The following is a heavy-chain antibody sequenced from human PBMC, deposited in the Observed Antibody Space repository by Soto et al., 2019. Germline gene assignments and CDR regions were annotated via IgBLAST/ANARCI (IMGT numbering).Heavy chain of an antibody. D-gene: IGHD3-22*01. CDR1: GGTFSSYA. V-gene: IGHV1-69*01. Sequence: QVQLVQSGAEVKKPGSSVKVSCKASGGTFSSYAISWVRQAPGQGLEWMGGIIPIFGTANYAQKFQGRVTITADESTSTAYMELSSLRSEDTAVYYCARGYYDSSGYYYDYYYCGMDVWGQGTTVTVSS. CDR2: IIPIFGTA. CDR3: ARGYYDSSGYYYDYYYCGMDV. J-gene: IGHJ6*02.